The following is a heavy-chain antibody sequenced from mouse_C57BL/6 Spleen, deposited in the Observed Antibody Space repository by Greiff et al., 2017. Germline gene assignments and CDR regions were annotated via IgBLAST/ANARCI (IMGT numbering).Heavy chain of an antibody. CDR3: ARGDSYFDY. CDR2: IYPGSGTT. CDR1: GYTFTDYY. D-gene: IGHD3-3*01. Sequence: VQLQQSGAELVRPGASVKLSCKASGYTFTDYYINWVKQRPGQGLEWIARIYPGSGTTYYNEKFKGKATLTAEKSSSTAYMQLSSLTSEDSAVYFCARGDSYFDYWGQGTTLTVSA. J-gene: IGHJ2*01. V-gene: IGHV1-76*01.